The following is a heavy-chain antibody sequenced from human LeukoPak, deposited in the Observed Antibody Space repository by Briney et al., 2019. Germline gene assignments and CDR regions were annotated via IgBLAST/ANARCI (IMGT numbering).Heavy chain of an antibody. D-gene: IGHD3-22*01. Sequence: GGSLRLSCAASGFTFSSYWMSWVRQAPGKGLEWVANIKQDGSEKYYVDSVKGRFTISRDNSKNTLYLQVNSLRADDTAVYYCAKVIGLVDPFDYWGQGTLVTVSS. CDR2: IKQDGSEK. CDR3: AKVIGLVDPFDY. J-gene: IGHJ4*02. V-gene: IGHV3-7*03. CDR1: GFTFSSYW.